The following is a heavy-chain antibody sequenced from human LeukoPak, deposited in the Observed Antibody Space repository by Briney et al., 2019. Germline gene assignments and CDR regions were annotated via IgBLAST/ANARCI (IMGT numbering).Heavy chain of an antibody. CDR3: ARSYGGNSRTFDY. V-gene: IGHV4-59*01. CDR1: GGSISSYY. J-gene: IGHJ4*02. Sequence: SETLSLTCTVSGGSISSYYWSWIRQPPGKGLEWIGYIYYSGSTNYNPSLKGRVTISVDTSKNQFSLKLSSVTAADTAAYYCARSYGGNSRTFDYWGQGTLVTVSS. CDR2: IYYSGST. D-gene: IGHD4-23*01.